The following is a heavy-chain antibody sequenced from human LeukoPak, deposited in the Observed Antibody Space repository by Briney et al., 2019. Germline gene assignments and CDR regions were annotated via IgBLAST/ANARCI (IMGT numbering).Heavy chain of an antibody. CDR1: GGSISSYY. Sequence: PSETLSLTRTVSGGSISSYYWSWIRQPAGKGLEWIGRIYTSGSTNYNPSLKSRVTMSVDTSKNQFSLKLSSVTAADTAVYYCARDHGSYSSSWYGRLGYYYYGMDVWGQGTTVTVSS. CDR2: IYTSGST. J-gene: IGHJ6*02. D-gene: IGHD6-13*01. V-gene: IGHV4-4*07. CDR3: ARDHGSYSSSWYGRLGYYYYGMDV.